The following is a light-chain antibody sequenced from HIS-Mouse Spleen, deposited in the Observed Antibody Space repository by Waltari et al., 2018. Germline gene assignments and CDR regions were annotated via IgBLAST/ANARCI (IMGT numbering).Light chain of an antibody. J-gene: IGLJ1*01. CDR2: EVS. V-gene: IGLV2-18*02. CDR3: SSYTSSSTV. Sequence: QSALTQPPSVSGSPGQSVTISCTGTSSDVGSYNRVSWYQQPPGTAPKLMIYEVSNRLSGFPDRFSGSKSGNTASLTISGLQAEDEADYYCSSYTSSSTVFGTGTKVTVL. CDR1: SSDVGSYNR.